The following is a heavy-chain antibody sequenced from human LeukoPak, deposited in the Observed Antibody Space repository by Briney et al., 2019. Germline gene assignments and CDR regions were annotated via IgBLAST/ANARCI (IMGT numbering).Heavy chain of an antibody. CDR3: AKDQGRFRSYAAILDY. J-gene: IGHJ4*02. D-gene: IGHD1-26*01. Sequence: SGGSLRLSCAPSGFTFSTYGMHWVRQAPGKGLEWVAVIRYDGRNKYYADSVKGRVTISRDNSKNTLYLQMNSLRAEDTAVYYCAKDQGRFRSYAAILDYWGQGTLVTVSS. V-gene: IGHV3-30*02. CDR1: GFTFSTYG. CDR2: IRYDGRNK.